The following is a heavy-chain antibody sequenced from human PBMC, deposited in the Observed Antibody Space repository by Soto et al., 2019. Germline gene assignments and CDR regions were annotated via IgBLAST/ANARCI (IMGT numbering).Heavy chain of an antibody. J-gene: IGHJ3*02. Sequence: QVQLVQSGAEVKKPGSSVKVSCKASGGTFSSYTISWVRQAPGQGLEWMGRIIPILGIAKYAQKFQGRVTITAYKSTSTAYMELSSLRSEDTAVYYCASPPVADVAFDIWGQGTMVTVSS. CDR2: IIPILGIA. D-gene: IGHD6-19*01. V-gene: IGHV1-69*02. CDR1: GGTFSSYT. CDR3: ASPPVADVAFDI.